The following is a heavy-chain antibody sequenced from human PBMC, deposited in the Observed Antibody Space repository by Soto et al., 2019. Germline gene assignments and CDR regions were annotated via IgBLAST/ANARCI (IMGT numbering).Heavy chain of an antibody. CDR3: ARSSGRRHVFTFDYGLDV. J-gene: IGHJ6*02. CDR2: SSSSGGYT. Sequence: QVQLVESGGGLVEPGGSLGLSCAASGFSVGDNYMTWIRQAPGKGLEWLSYSSSSGGYTNYADSVKGRFTISRDNAKNSLYLQMDSLRAEDTAVYFCARSSGRRHVFTFDYGLDVWGQGTTVTVSS. V-gene: IGHV3-11*06. D-gene: IGHD3-16*01. CDR1: GFSVGDNY.